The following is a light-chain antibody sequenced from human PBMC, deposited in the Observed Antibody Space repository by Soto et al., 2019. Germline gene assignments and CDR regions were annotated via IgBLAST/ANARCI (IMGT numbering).Light chain of an antibody. CDR3: QQYNNWPPDRT. Sequence: EIVMTQSPATLSVSPGERATLSCRASQSVSSNLAWYQQKPGQAPRLLIYGASTRATGIPARFSGSGSGTEFTLTISSLQSEDFAIYFCQQYNNWPPDRTFGQGTMLEIK. J-gene: IGKJ1*01. V-gene: IGKV3-15*01. CDR1: QSVSSN. CDR2: GAS.